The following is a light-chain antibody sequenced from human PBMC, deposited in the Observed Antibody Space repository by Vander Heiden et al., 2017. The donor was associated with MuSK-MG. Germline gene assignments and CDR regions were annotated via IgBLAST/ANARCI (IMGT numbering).Light chain of an antibody. V-gene: IGLV2-14*03. Sequence: QSALTQPAPVSGSPGPSITISCTGTISDVGGYNYVSWYQQHPGKATKLIIYDVTNRPAGVTDRFSGSKSGNTASLSISGLQGEDEADYCCSSFTSTTAVVFGGGTKLTVL. CDR1: ISDVGGYNY. CDR3: SSFTSTTAVV. J-gene: IGLJ2*01. CDR2: DVT.